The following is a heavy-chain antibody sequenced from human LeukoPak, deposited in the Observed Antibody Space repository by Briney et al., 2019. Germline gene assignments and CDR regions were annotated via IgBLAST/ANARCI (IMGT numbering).Heavy chain of an antibody. V-gene: IGHV3-23*01. Sequence: PGGTLRLSCAASGFSFSSYGMSWVRQAPGKGLEWVSAISGGGGSTYYTDSVKGRFTISRDNSNNTVYLQMNSLRADDTAVYYCAKDALLHISGWLNWFDPWGQGTLVTVSS. CDR3: AKDALLHISGWLNWFDP. CDR2: ISGGGGST. D-gene: IGHD6-19*01. CDR1: GFSFSSYG. J-gene: IGHJ5*02.